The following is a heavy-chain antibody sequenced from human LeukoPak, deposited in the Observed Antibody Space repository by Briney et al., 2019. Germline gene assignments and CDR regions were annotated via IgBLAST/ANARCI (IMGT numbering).Heavy chain of an antibody. CDR1: GGSISSYY. J-gene: IGHJ3*02. CDR2: IYYSGST. V-gene: IGHV4-59*01. CDR3: ARAQYYYDSSGYYHPDAFDI. Sequence: PSETLSLTCTVSGGSISSYYWSWIRQPPGKGLEWIGYIYYSGSTNYNPSLKSRVTISVDTSTNQFSLKLSSVTAADTAVYYCARAQYYYDSSGYYHPDAFDIWGQGTMVTVSS. D-gene: IGHD3-22*01.